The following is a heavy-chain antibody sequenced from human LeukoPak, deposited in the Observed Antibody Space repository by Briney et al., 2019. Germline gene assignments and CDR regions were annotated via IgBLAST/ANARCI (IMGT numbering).Heavy chain of an antibody. D-gene: IGHD3-10*01. CDR3: ARANLYLWFGESINWFDP. CDR1: GYTFTSYY. V-gene: IGHV1-46*03. CDR2: INPSGGST. J-gene: IGHJ5*02. Sequence: ASVKVSCKASGYTFTSYYMHWVRQAPGQGLGWMGIINPSGGSTSYAQKFQGRVTMTRDTSTSTVYMELSSLRSEDTAVYYCARANLYLWFGESINWFDPWGQGTLVTVSS.